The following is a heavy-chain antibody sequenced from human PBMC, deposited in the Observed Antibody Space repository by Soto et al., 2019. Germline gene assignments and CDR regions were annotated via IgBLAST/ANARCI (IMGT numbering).Heavy chain of an antibody. CDR2: VYYSGSS. CDR1: GGSINNNDYY. CDR3: ARMSYFYDKWYFDL. D-gene: IGHD3-22*01. V-gene: IGHV4-30-4*01. J-gene: IGHJ2*01. Sequence: QLQESGPGLVKPSQTLSLTCSVSGGSINNNDYYWSWIRQTPGKGLEWIGYVYYSGSSDYSQSLKSRLSMSIDKSQNQFHLMLNSVTAADTATYYCARMSYFYDKWYFDLWGRGTLVTVSS.